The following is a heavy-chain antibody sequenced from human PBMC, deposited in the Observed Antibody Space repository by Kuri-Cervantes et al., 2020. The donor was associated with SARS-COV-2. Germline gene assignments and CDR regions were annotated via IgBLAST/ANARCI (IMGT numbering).Heavy chain of an antibody. CDR2: IYYSGST. V-gene: IGHV4-59*01. D-gene: IGHD4-17*01. CDR3: ARELGLTTVNWFDP. CDR1: GGSISSYY. J-gene: IGHJ5*02. Sequence: GSLRLSCTVSGGSISSYYWSWIRQPPGKGLEWIGYIYYSGSTNYNPSLKSRVTISVDTSKNQFSLKLSSVTAADTAVYYCARELGLTTVNWFDPWGQEPWSPSPQ.